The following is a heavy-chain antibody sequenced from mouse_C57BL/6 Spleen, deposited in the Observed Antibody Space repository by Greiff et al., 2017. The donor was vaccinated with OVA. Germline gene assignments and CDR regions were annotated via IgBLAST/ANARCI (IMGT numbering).Heavy chain of an antibody. Sequence: QVQLQQPGAELVMPGASVKLSCKASGYTFTSYWMHWVKQRPGQGLEWIVEIDPSDSYTNYNQKFKGKSTLTVDKSSSTAYMQLSSLTSEDSAVYYCAFYDGYLYFDYWGQGTTLTVSS. J-gene: IGHJ2*01. CDR2: IDPSDSYT. D-gene: IGHD2-3*01. V-gene: IGHV1-69*01. CDR1: GYTFTSYW. CDR3: AFYDGYLYFDY.